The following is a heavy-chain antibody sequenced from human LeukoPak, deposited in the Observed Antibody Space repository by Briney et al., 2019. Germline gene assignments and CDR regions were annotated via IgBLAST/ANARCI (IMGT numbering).Heavy chain of an antibody. CDR1: GFMFSKYW. CDR3: SRDANYYDSSRHYFDAFDI. V-gene: IGHV3-7*01. CDR2: IRGDGSVK. D-gene: IGHD3-22*01. Sequence: GGSLRLSCEASGFMFSKYWMTWVRQAPGKGLEWVANIRGDGSVKYLLDSVKGRFSISRDNAKNSLCLEMNNLRAEDTAVYYCSRDANYYDSSRHYFDAFDIWGRGTMVTVSS. J-gene: IGHJ3*02.